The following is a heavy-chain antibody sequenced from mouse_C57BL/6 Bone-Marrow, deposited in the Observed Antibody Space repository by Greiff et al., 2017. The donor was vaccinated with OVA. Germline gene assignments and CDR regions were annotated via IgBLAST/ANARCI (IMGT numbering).Heavy chain of an antibody. CDR3: ARGQRGY. J-gene: IGHJ2*01. Sequence: DVQLQESVAELVRPGASVKLSCTASGFNFKNTYMHWVKQRPEQGLEWIGRIDPANGNTKYAPKFQGKATITADTSSNTAYLQLSSLTSEDTAIYYCARGQRGYWGQGTTLTVSS. CDR2: IDPANGNT. V-gene: IGHV14-3*01. CDR1: GFNFKNTY.